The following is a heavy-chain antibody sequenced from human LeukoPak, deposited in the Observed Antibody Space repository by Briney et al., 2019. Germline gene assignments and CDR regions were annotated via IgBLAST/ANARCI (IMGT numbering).Heavy chain of an antibody. Sequence: GGSLRLSCAASGFTFSSYSMNWVRQAPGKGLEWISYIGTSASTVYYADSVKGRFIISRDNAWNSLYLQMSSLRAEDTAVYYCAREDYYDGSGYPVYDSWGQGTLVTVSS. CDR1: GFTFSSYS. D-gene: IGHD3-22*01. V-gene: IGHV3-48*01. J-gene: IGHJ4*02. CDR2: IGTSASTV. CDR3: AREDYYDGSGYPVYDS.